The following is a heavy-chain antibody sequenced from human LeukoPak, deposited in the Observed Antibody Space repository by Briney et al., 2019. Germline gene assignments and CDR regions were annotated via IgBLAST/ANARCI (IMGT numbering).Heavy chain of an antibody. CDR3: AKDPNGYYTGAFDF. CDR2: ITGNGRGT. D-gene: IGHD4-17*01. Sequence: GGSLRLSCAASGFTLSRYAMIWVRRAPEKGLEWVSAITGNGRGTYYADSVKGRFTISRDNSKNTLYLQMNTLRAEDTAVYYCAKDPNGYYTGAFDFWGQGTMVTVSS. J-gene: IGHJ3*01. CDR1: GFTLSRYA. V-gene: IGHV3-23*01.